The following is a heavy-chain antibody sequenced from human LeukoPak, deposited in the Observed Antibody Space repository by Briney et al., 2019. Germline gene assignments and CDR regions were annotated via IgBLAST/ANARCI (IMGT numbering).Heavy chain of an antibody. CDR3: AREGPRGNSQFDY. J-gene: IGHJ4*02. CDR1: GFTFSNYG. D-gene: IGHD2/OR15-2a*01. Sequence: GGSLRLSCAASGFTFSNYGMHWVRQAPGKGLEWVALIWYDGSNKYYADSVKGRLTISRGNSKNTLYLQMNSLRAEDTAVYYCAREGPRGNSQFDYWGQGTLVTVSS. CDR2: IWYDGSNK. V-gene: IGHV3-33*01.